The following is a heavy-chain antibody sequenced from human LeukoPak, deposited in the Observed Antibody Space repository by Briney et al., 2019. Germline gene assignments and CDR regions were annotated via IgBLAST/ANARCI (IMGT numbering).Heavy chain of an antibody. J-gene: IGHJ3*02. Sequence: AGGSLRLSCEASGFTFSSYWMSWVRQAPGKRPEWVSSLTDSGGTTYYVDSVKGRFTISRDNSKNTLYLHMNSLRAEDTAMYYCAKKRDAFDIWGQGTVVAVSS. CDR2: LTDSGGTT. V-gene: IGHV3-23*01. CDR1: GFTFSSYW. CDR3: AKKRDAFDI. D-gene: IGHD5-24*01.